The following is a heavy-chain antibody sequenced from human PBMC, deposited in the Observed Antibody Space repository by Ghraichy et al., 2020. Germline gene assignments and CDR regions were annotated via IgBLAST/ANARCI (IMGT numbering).Heavy chain of an antibody. CDR1: TFPISDYD. V-gene: IGHV3-53*01. CDR3: TRSITIVRGVINWFDP. J-gene: IGHJ5*02. D-gene: IGHD3-10*01. CDR2: IYSGGSR. Sequence: GGSLRLSCAASTFPISDYDMSWVRQAPGKGLEWVSVIYSGGSRYYADSVKGRFTISRDNSTNTLYLQMNSLRAEDTAVYYCTRSITIVRGVINWFDPWGQGTLVAVSS.